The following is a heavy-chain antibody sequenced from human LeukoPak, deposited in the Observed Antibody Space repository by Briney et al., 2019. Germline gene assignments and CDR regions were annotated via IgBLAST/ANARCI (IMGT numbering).Heavy chain of an antibody. D-gene: IGHD3-9*01. CDR1: GYTLTRRG. J-gene: IGHJ5*02. V-gene: IGHV1-18*01. CDR2: ISAYNGNT. Sequence: SVKVSCNASGYTLTRRGSSGVRQAARQGLEWMGWISAYNGNTNYAQKLQGRVTMTTDTSTSTAYMELSSLRSEDTAVYYCAGAGYDILTGYHNWFDPWGQGTLVTVSS. CDR3: AGAGYDILTGYHNWFDP.